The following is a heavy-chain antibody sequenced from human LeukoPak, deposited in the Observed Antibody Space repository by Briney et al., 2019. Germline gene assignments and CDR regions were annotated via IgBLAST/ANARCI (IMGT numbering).Heavy chain of an antibody. CDR2: INHSGST. J-gene: IGHJ5*02. Sequence: PSETLSLTCTVSGGSISAYYWTWIRQPPGKGLEWIGEINHSGSTNYNPSLKSRVTISVDTSKNQFSLKLNSVTAADTAVYYCARVRVAARPFNWFDPWGQGTLVTVSS. D-gene: IGHD6-6*01. V-gene: IGHV4-34*01. CDR3: ARVRVAARPFNWFDP. CDR1: GGSISAYY.